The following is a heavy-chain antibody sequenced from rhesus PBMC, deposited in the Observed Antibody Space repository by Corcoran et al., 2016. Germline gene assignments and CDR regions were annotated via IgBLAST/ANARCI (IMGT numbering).Heavy chain of an antibody. J-gene: IGHJ4*01. Sequence: QVQLVQSGAEVKEPGASVKVSCKASGFTFGSYSISWVRQAPGQGLEWMGVTIPLVGITNYAAKVQGRVTITADTSTSTAYMELSSLRSEDTAVYYCVRESVAAAGGDYWGQGVLVTVSS. CDR2: TIPLVGIT. V-gene: IGHV1-198*02. D-gene: IGHD6-25*01. CDR3: VRESVAAAGGDY. CDR1: GFTFGSYS.